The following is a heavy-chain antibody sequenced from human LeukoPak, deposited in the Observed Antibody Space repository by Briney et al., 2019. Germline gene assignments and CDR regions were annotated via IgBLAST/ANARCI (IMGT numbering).Heavy chain of an antibody. V-gene: IGHV3-23*01. CDR3: TTDYLNRITMIS. Sequence: GGSLRLSCAASGFTFSSYAMSWVRQAPGKGLEWVSAISGSGGSTYYADSVKGRFTISRDNSKNTLYLQMNSLKTEDTAVYYCTTDYLNRITMISWGQGTLVTVSS. D-gene: IGHD3-22*01. CDR1: GFTFSSYA. CDR2: ISGSGGST. J-gene: IGHJ5*02.